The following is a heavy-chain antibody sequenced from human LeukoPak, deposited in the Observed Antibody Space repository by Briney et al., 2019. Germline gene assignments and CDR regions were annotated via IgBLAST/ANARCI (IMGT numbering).Heavy chain of an antibody. Sequence: GGSLRLSCAASGFTFSSYWMSWVRQAPGKGLEWVANIKQDGSEKYYVDSVKGRFTISRDNAKNSLYLQMNSLRAEDTAVYYCAGEKGIVGATILDYWGQGTLVTVSS. J-gene: IGHJ4*02. D-gene: IGHD1-26*01. CDR1: GFTFSSYW. CDR3: AGEKGIVGATILDY. V-gene: IGHV3-7*01. CDR2: IKQDGSEK.